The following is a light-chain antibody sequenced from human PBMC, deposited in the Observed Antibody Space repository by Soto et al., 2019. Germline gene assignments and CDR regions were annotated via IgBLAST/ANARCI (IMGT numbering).Light chain of an antibody. CDR3: QQRSNWPWT. CDR1: PSVSSD. Sequence: EIVLTQSPATRSLSPGERATLSGRDSPSVSSDLAWYQQKPGQAPRLLIYDASNRATGIPARFSGSGSGTDFTLTISSLEPEDFAVYYCQQRSNWPWTFGQGTKVEIK. V-gene: IGKV3-11*01. J-gene: IGKJ1*01. CDR2: DAS.